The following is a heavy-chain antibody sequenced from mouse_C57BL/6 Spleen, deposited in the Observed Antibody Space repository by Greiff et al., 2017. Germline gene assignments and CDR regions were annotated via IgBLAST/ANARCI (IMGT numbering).Heavy chain of an antibody. CDR2: ISSGSSTI. V-gene: IGHV5-17*01. CDR3: ARPYGSSYGFAY. J-gene: IGHJ3*01. Sequence: EVKLMESGGGLVKPGGSLKLSCAASGFTFSDYGMHWVRQAPEKGLEWVAYISSGSSTIYYADTVKGRFTISRDNAKNTLFLQMASLRSEDTAMYYCARPYGSSYGFAYWGQGTLVTVSA. D-gene: IGHD1-1*01. CDR1: GFTFSDYG.